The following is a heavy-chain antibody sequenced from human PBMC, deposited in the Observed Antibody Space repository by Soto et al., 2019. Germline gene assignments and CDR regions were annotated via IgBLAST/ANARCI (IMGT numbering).Heavy chain of an antibody. V-gene: IGHV3-21*01. J-gene: IGHJ5*02. CDR2: ISRSGTYM. CDR1: GCAFINYG. D-gene: IGHD3-22*01. Sequence: VVLMRHCCAAAGCAFINYGINCVLQDPGKGLEWVSSISRSGTYMAYADSMKGRFIVSRDDARNSLYLQMNNLRAEDTAVYYCVRGGNLYYFDTAGSWGQGILGTVSS. CDR3: VRGGNLYYFDTAGS.